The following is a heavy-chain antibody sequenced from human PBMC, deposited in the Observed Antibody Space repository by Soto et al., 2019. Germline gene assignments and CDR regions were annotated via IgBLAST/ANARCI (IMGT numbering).Heavy chain of an antibody. CDR3: ARQYCSSTSGHPVNYNWYDP. Sequence: ASVKVCSNASGGTLGSYASSWLRQATGQGREGMGGIIPIFVTANYAQKFQSRVTITADKSTSKAYMELSSLRSEDAAVYYCARQYCSSTSGHPVNYNWYDPWGQGTLVTVSS. CDR2: IIPIFVTA. CDR1: GGTLGSYA. J-gene: IGHJ5*02. D-gene: IGHD2-2*01. V-gene: IGHV1-69*06.